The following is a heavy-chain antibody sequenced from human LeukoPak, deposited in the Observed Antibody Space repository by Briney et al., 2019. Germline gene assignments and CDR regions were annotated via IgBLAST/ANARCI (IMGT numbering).Heavy chain of an antibody. V-gene: IGHV4-34*01. CDR1: GGSFSNYY. CDR2: INHSGSI. J-gene: IGHJ1*01. CDR3: ARGYYGAPGY. D-gene: IGHD4-17*01. Sequence: SETLSLTCAVYGGSFSNYYWSWVRQPPGRGLEWIGEINHSGSINYNPSLKSRVTMSLDTSKNQLSLKLSSVTAADTAVYYCARGYYGAPGYWGQGTLATVSS.